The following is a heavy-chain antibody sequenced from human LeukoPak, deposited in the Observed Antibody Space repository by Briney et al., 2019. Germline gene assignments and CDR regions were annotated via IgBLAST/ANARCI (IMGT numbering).Heavy chain of an antibody. J-gene: IGHJ4*02. Sequence: GSSVKVSCKASGGTFSSYAISWVRQAPGQGLEWMGWISAYNGNTNYAQKLQGRVTMTTDTSTSTAYMELRSLRSDDTAVYYCARGYSNPPDYWGQGTLVTVSS. D-gene: IGHD4-11*01. CDR2: ISAYNGNT. V-gene: IGHV1-18*01. CDR1: GGTFSSYA. CDR3: ARGYSNPPDY.